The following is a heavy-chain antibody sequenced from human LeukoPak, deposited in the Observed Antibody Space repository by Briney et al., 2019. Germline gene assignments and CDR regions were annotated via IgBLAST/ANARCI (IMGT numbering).Heavy chain of an antibody. J-gene: IGHJ5*02. CDR1: GFTFSSYW. V-gene: IGHV3-66*01. CDR2: IYSGGST. Sequence: GGSLRLSCAASGFTFSSYWMSWVRQAPGKGLEWVSVIYSGGSTYYADSVKGRFTISRDNSKNTLYLQMNSLRAEDTAVYYCARFGHFDPWGQGTLVTVSS. D-gene: IGHD3-10*01. CDR3: ARFGHFDP.